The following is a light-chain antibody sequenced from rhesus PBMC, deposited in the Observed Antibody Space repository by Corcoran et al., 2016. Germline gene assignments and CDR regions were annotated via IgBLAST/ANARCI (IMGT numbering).Light chain of an antibody. CDR3: LQHNSNPFT. V-gene: IGKV1-43*01. J-gene: IGKJ3*01. CDR1: QGISTY. Sequence: DIQMTQSPSSLSASAGDIVTITCRASQGISTYLNWYQQKPGKAPKRLIYAASSLESGVPSRFSGSGDGTEFTLSISSLQPEDFATYYCLQHNSNPFTFGPGTKLDIK. CDR2: AAS.